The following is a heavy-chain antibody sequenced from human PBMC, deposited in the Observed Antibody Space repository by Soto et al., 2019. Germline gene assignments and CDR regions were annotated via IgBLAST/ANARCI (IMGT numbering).Heavy chain of an antibody. J-gene: IGHJ4*02. CDR2: IFYSGST. V-gene: IGHV4-31*03. CDR1: GCSISSGGHY. D-gene: IGHD6-13*01. Sequence: PSETLSLTCTVSGCSISSGGHYWSWIRHLPGMGLEWIGYIFYSGSTYFNPSLKSRVTISIDTSKNQFSLNLGSVTAADTAVYYCGRKGITAGGPFDYWGLGTLVTVSS. CDR3: GRKGITAGGPFDY.